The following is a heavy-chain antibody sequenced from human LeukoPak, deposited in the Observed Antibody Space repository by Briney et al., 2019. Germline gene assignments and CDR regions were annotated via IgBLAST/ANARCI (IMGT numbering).Heavy chain of an antibody. V-gene: IGHV3-30-3*01. CDR1: GFTFSSYA. CDR2: ISYDGSNK. CDR3: AREDTAMVLIDY. J-gene: IGHJ4*02. Sequence: GRSLRLSSAASGFTFSSYAMHWVRQAPGKGLEWVAVISYDGSNKYYADSVKGRFTISRDNSKNTLYLQMNSLRAEDTAVYYCAREDTAMVLIDYWGQGTLVTVSS. D-gene: IGHD5-18*01.